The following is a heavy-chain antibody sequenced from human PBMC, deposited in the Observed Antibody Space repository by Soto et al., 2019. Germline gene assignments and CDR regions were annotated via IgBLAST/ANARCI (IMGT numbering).Heavy chain of an antibody. CDR3: ARDGADYDYLWGSYRYYYYGMDV. CDR1: GYTFNGYY. CDR2: INPNSGGT. J-gene: IGHJ6*02. V-gene: IGHV1-2*04. Sequence: ASLKVSCKASGYTFNGYYMHWVRQAPGQGLEWMGWINPNSGGTNYAQKFQGWVTMTRDTSISTAYMELSRLRSDDTAVYYCARDGADYDYLWGSYRYYYYGMDVWGQGTTVTVS. D-gene: IGHD3-16*02.